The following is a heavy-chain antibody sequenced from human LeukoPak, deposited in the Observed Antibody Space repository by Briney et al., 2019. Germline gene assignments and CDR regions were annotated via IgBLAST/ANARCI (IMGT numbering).Heavy chain of an antibody. Sequence: SETLSLTCTVWGGSISSYYWSWIRQPPGKGLEWIGYISYSGSTNYNPSLKRRVTISVETSKNHFSLKLSSVTAPDTAVYYCARMVGIGAFDIWGQGTMVTVSS. J-gene: IGHJ3*02. D-gene: IGHD2-21*01. CDR2: ISYSGST. V-gene: IGHV4-59*01. CDR3: ARMVGIGAFDI. CDR1: GGSISSYY.